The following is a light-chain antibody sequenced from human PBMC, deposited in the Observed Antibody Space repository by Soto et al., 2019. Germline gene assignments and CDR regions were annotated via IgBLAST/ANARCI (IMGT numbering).Light chain of an antibody. CDR2: RAS. Sequence: EIVMTQSPATLSVSPGERATRSCRASQNIYSNVAWYQQRPGQAPRLLIYRASSRATGIPARFSGSGSGTKFTLTISSLQSEDFTVYSCLQYHNLWAFGQGTKV. V-gene: IGKV3-15*01. CDR3: LQYHNLWA. CDR1: QNIYSN. J-gene: IGKJ1*01.